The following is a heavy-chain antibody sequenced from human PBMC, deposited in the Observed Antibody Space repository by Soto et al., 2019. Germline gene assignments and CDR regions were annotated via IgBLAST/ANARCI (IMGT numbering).Heavy chain of an antibody. Sequence: LSLTCAVYGGSFSGDYWTWIRQPPGKGLEWIGEIGRSGSTDYKPSLKSRVTISLDTSKNQFSLKLRFVTAADTAVYYCARGLRGYTYGRWFDPWGQGTQVTVSS. V-gene: IGHV4-34*01. CDR3: ARGLRGYTYGRWFDP. CDR2: IGRSGST. CDR1: GGSFSGDY. J-gene: IGHJ5*02. D-gene: IGHD5-18*01.